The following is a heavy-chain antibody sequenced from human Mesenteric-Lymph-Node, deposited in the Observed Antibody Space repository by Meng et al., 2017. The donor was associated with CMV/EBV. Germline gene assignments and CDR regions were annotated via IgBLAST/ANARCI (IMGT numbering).Heavy chain of an antibody. CDR2: IYYSGST. V-gene: IGHV4-30-4*08. D-gene: IGHD2-21*01. CDR1: GGSISSGDYY. Sequence: SETLSLTCTVSGGSISSGDYYWSWIRQPPGKGLEWIGYIYYSGSTYYNPSLKSRVTISVDTSKNQFSLKLSSVTAADTAVYYCARDSRGGWFDPWGQGTLVTVSS. CDR3: ARDSRGGWFDP. J-gene: IGHJ5*02.